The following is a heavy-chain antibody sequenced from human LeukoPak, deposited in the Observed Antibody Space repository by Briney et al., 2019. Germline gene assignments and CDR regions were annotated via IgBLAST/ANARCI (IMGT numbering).Heavy chain of an antibody. CDR1: GFTFSSYG. CDR2: IQYDGSNE. J-gene: IGHJ6*03. CDR3: AKDRCSNGIGCYYYYMDV. Sequence: QAGGSLRLSCAASGFTFSSYGMHWVRQAPGKGLEWVAYIQYDGSNEQYADSVKGRSSISRDSSKNILYLQMNSLRAEDTAVYYCAKDRCSNGIGCYYYYMDVWGKGTTVTISS. D-gene: IGHD2-8*01. V-gene: IGHV3-30*02.